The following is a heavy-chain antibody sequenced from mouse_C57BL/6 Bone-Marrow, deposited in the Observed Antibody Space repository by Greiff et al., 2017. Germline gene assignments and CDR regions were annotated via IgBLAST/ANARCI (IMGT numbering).Heavy chain of an antibody. Sequence: VQLQQSGPGLVKPSQSLSLTCSVTGYSITSGYYWNWIRQFPGNNLEWMGYISYDGSNNYNPSLKNRISITRDTSKNQFFLKLNSVTTEDTATYYGARAVALDYWGQGTTLTVSA. CDR3: ARAVALDY. CDR2: ISYDGSN. CDR1: GYSITSGYY. J-gene: IGHJ2*01. V-gene: IGHV3-6*01. D-gene: IGHD1-1*01.